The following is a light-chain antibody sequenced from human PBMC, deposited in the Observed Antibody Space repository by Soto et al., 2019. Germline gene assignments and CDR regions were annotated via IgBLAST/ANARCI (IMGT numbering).Light chain of an antibody. CDR1: QSVSSAF. CDR2: AAA. CDR3: QQYGDSPPT. Sequence: IVLTQSPGTLSLSPGERATLSCRASQSVSSAFFAWYQQKPGQPLRLLIYAAASRATGIPDRFSGSGSATDFTLTISRLEPEDFAVYYCQQYGDSPPTFGRGIKVEMK. V-gene: IGKV3-20*01. J-gene: IGKJ2*01.